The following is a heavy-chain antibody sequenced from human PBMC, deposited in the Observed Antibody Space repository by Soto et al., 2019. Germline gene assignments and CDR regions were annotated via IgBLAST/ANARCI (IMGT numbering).Heavy chain of an antibody. Sequence: GGSLRLSCAASGFTFSSYWMSWVRQAPGKGLEWVANIKQDGSEKYYVDSVKGRFTISRDNAKNSLYLQMNSLRAEDTAVYYCARGVGHYYDSSGYYCYWGQGTLDTVSS. CDR2: IKQDGSEK. CDR1: GFTFSSYW. V-gene: IGHV3-7*01. CDR3: ARGVGHYYDSSGYYCY. D-gene: IGHD3-22*01. J-gene: IGHJ4*02.